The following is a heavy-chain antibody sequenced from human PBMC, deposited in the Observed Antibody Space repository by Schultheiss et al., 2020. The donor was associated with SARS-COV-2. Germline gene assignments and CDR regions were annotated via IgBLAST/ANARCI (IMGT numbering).Heavy chain of an antibody. CDR3: ARGVAVAYYYYYYMDV. D-gene: IGHD2-15*01. Sequence: SETLSLTCAVYGGSFSDYYWNWIRQPPGKGLEWIGEINHSGSTNYNPSLKSRVTISVDTSKNQFSLKLSSVTAADTAVYYCARGVAVAYYYYYYMDVWGKGTTVTVSS. CDR1: GGSFSDYY. V-gene: IGHV4-34*01. CDR2: INHSGST. J-gene: IGHJ6*03.